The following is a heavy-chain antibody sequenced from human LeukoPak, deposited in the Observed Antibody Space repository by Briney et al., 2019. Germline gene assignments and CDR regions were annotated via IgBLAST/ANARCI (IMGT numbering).Heavy chain of an antibody. CDR2: IRNDGGKT. J-gene: IGHJ6*03. D-gene: IGHD3-16*02. Sequence: PGGSLRLSRVGSTFTFSDYGMHWVRQAPGKGLEWVAFIRNDGGKTYYADSAKGRFTISRDNSRHTLYLQMNSLRAEDTAVFYCAKDGVILAPGVYWYMDVWGRGTTVTVSS. V-gene: IGHV3-30*02. CDR1: TFTFSDYG. CDR3: AKDGVILAPGVYWYMDV.